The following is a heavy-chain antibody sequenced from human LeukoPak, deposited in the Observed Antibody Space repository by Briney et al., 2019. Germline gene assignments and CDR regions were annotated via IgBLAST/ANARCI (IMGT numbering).Heavy chain of an antibody. Sequence: ASVKVSCKASGGTFSSYAISWVRQAPGQGLEWMGGIIPIFGTANYAQKFQGRVTITTDESTSTAYMELSSLRSEDTAVYYCARGGVEVVPAAIPPHFDYWGQGTLVTVSS. CDR3: ARGGVEVVPAAIPPHFDY. CDR1: GGTFSSYA. CDR2: IIPIFGTA. J-gene: IGHJ4*02. V-gene: IGHV1-69*05. D-gene: IGHD2-2*02.